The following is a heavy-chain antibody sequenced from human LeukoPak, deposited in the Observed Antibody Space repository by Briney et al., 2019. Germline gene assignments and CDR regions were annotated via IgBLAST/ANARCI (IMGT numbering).Heavy chain of an antibody. CDR1: GYTFTNYG. Sequence: ASVMLSCKASGYTFTNYGISWVRQAPGQGIEWMAWTSANNGETRYAQNLQGRLTMTADTSTSTAYMELRSLRPDDTAVYYCARVPPSAHQLLSSDYWGQGTQVTVSS. V-gene: IGHV1-18*04. D-gene: IGHD2-2*01. CDR2: TSANNGET. CDR3: ARVPPSAHQLLSSDY. J-gene: IGHJ4*02.